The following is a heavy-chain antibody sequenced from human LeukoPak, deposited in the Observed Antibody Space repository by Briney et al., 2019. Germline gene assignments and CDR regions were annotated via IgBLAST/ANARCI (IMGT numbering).Heavy chain of an antibody. CDR3: TRYLSSGWSTYYFDY. CDR2: INHSGST. CDR1: GGSFSGYY. D-gene: IGHD6-19*01. J-gene: IGHJ4*02. V-gene: IGHV4-34*01. Sequence: PSETLSLTCAVYGGSFSGYYWSWIRQPPGKGLEWIGEINHSGSTNYNPSLKSRVTISVDTSKNQFSLKLSSVTAADTAVYYCTRYLSSGWSTYYFDYWGQGTLVTVSS.